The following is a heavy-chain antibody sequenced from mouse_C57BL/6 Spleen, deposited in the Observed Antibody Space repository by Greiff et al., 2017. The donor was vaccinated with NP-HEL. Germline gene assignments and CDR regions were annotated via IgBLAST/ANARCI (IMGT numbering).Heavy chain of an antibody. Sequence: ESGPGLVKPSQSLSLTCSVTGYSITSGYYWNWIRQFPGNKLEWMGYISYDGSNNYNPSLKNRISITRDTSKNQFFLKLNSVTTEDTATYYCAREGGYDYDYFDYWGQGTTLTVSS. CDR3: AREGGYDYDYFDY. CDR1: GYSITSGYY. D-gene: IGHD2-4*01. CDR2: ISYDGSN. J-gene: IGHJ2*01. V-gene: IGHV3-6*01.